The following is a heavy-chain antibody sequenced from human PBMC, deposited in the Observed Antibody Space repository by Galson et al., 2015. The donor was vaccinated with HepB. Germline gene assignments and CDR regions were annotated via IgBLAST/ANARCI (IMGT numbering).Heavy chain of an antibody. J-gene: IGHJ6*02. CDR2: FSGYDGST. V-gene: IGHV1-18*01. D-gene: IGHD1-1*01. Sequence: SVKVSCKASGYSFSNYGLSWTRQAPGPGLEWMGWFSGYDGSTNYAQKFQGRVTMTADASTGTAYLELRNLRYDDTAVYYCARDSRLELRLNNYFSYGMDVWGQGSAVTVSS. CDR3: ARDSRLELRLNNYFSYGMDV. CDR1: GYSFSNYG.